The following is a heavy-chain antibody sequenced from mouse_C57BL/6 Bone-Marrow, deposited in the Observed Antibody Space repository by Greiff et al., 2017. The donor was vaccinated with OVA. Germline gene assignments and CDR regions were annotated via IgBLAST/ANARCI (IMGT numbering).Heavy chain of an antibody. Sequence: QVQLQQPGAELVKPGASVKLSCKASGYTFTSYWMHWVKQRPGQGLEWIGMIHPNSGSTNYNEKFKSKATLTVDKSSSTAYMQLRSLASEDSAVYYCARGETYYFDYWGQGTTLTVSS. J-gene: IGHJ2*01. CDR1: GYTFTSYW. V-gene: IGHV1-64*01. CDR2: IHPNSGST. CDR3: ARGETYYFDY.